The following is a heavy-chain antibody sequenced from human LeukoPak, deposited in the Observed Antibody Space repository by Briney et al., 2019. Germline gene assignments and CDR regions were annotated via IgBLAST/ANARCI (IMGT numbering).Heavy chain of an antibody. V-gene: IGHV1-8*01. CDR2: MNPNSGNT. CDR1: GYTFTNYD. D-gene: IGHD1-26*01. J-gene: IGHJ5*02. CDR3: ARDIAGATKGGWFDT. Sequence: ASVKVSCKASGYTFTNYDINWVRQATGQGLEWMGWMNPNSGNTGYAQKFQGGVTMTRNTSISTAYMELSSLRSEDTALYYCARDIAGATKGGWFDTWGQGTPVTVSS.